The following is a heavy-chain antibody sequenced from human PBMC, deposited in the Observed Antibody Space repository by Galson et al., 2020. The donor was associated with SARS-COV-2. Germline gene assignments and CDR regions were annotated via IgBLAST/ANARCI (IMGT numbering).Heavy chain of an antibody. CDR2: ISAYNGNT. CDR3: ARTMGRGVIALYYYGMDV. V-gene: IGHV1-18*01. D-gene: IGHD3-10*01. J-gene: IGHJ6*02. Sequence: ASVKVSCKASGYTFTSYGISWVRQAPGQGLEWMGWISAYNGNTNYAQKLQGRVTMTTDTSTSTAYMELRSLRSDDTAVYYCARTMGRGVIALYYYGMDVWGQGTTVTVAS. CDR1: GYTFTSYG.